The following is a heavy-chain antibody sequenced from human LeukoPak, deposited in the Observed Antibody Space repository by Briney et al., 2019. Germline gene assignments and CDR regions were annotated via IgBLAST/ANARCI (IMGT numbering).Heavy chain of an antibody. D-gene: IGHD4-17*01. CDR2: TYYRSKWST. CDR1: GDSVSSNIAA. CDR3: ARGSNDYRDYSFDY. V-gene: IGHV6-1*01. J-gene: IGHJ4*02. Sequence: SQTLSLTCAISGDSVSSNIAAWNWIRQSPSRGLEWLGRTYYRSKWSTNYAVSVKGRITINSDTSKNQFALQLNSVTPEDTAVYYCARGSNDYRDYSFDYWGQGTLVTVSS.